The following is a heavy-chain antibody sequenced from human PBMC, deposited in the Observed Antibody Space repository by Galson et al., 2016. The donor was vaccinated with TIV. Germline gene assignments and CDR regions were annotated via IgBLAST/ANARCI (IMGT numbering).Heavy chain of an antibody. CDR1: GYTFTSHT. D-gene: IGHD3-16*01. V-gene: IGHV1-3*01. CDR3: ARDRLGAKRAFDI. Sequence: SVKVSCKASGYTFTSHTMHWVRQAPGQRLEWMGWINVGNGNTKYVQKFKGRATITSDTSVRIAYMELSTLTSEDTAMYYCARDRLGAKRAFDIWGQGTLVTVSS. CDR2: INVGNGNT. J-gene: IGHJ3*02.